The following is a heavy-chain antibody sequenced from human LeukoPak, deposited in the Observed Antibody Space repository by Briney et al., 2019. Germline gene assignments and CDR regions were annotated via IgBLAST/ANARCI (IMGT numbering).Heavy chain of an antibody. CDR2: IYYSGGT. Sequence: PSETLSLTCTVSGGFISNSGYYWGWIRQPPGKGLEWIGSIYYSGGTYYNPSLKSRVTISIDTSKNQFSLELSSVTAADTAVYYCTRGWSAGGAFDIWGQGTMVTVSS. V-gene: IGHV4-39*07. CDR1: GGFISNSGYY. J-gene: IGHJ3*02. D-gene: IGHD6-19*01. CDR3: TRGWSAGGAFDI.